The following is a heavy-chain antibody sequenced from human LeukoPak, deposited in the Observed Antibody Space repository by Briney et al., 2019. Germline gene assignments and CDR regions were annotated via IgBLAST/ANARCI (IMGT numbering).Heavy chain of an antibody. J-gene: IGHJ4*02. CDR1: GFTLSSYS. CDR3: ARDVFGYCSSTSCAYDY. Sequence: PGGSLRLSCAASGFTLSSYSMNWVRQAPGKGLEWVSSISSSSSYIYYADSVKGRFTISRDNAKNSLYLQMNSLRAEDTAVYYCARDVFGYCSSTSCAYDYWGQGTLVTVSS. V-gene: IGHV3-21*01. CDR2: ISSSSSYI. D-gene: IGHD2-2*03.